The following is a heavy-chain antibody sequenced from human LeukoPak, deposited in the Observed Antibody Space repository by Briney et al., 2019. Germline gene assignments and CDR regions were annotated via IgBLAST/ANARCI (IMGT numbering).Heavy chain of an antibody. V-gene: IGHV3-13*01. CDR3: ARLWRGCSGGSCYNYGMDV. D-gene: IGHD2-15*01. J-gene: IGHJ6*02. CDR1: GFTLSSYY. Sequence: PGGSLRLSCAASGFTLSSYYMLWLRQATGKGLEWVSAMCTAGDTYYPGSVKGPITTSRDNAKNSLYLQMNSLRAGDTAVYYCARLWRGCSGGSCYNYGMDVWGQGTTVTVSS. CDR2: MCTAGDT.